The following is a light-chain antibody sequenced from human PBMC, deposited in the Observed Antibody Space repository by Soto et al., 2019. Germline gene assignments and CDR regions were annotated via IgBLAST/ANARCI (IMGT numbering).Light chain of an antibody. Sequence: DIQMTQSPSSLSASVGDRVTITCRASQSISNSLNWYQQRPGKAPKLLIYAASSLHSGFPSRFSGSGSGTDFTLTVSSLQPEDFATYYCQQSYSTPITFGPGTKVDIK. CDR3: QQSYSTPIT. CDR2: AAS. V-gene: IGKV1-39*01. CDR1: QSISNS. J-gene: IGKJ3*01.